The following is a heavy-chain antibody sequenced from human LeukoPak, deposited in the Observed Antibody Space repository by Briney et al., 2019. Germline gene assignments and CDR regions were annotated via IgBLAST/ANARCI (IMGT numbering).Heavy chain of an antibody. V-gene: IGHV3-11*01. CDR3: ARENELPGIAVAGTPGPVFDY. CDR2: ISSSGSTI. J-gene: IGHJ4*02. D-gene: IGHD6-19*01. CDR1: GFTFSDYY. Sequence: GGSLRLSCAASGFTFSDYYMSWIRQAPGKGLEWVSYISSSGSTIYYADSVKGRFTISRDNAKNSLYLQMNSLRAEDTAVYYCARENELPGIAVAGTPGPVFDYWGQGTLVTVSS.